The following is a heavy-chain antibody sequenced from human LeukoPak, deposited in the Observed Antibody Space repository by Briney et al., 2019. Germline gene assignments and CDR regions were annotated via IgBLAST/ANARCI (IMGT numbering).Heavy chain of an antibody. D-gene: IGHD3-16*01. CDR3: ARSLAFDL. CDR1: GFTFNTYS. CDR2: ISGGSVTI. J-gene: IGHJ3*01. Sequence: GESLRLSCAASGFTFNTYSMNWVRQAPGKGLEWVSYISGGSVTIYYADSVKGRFTVTRDNAENSLFLQMNSLRDEDTAVYYCARSLAFDLWGQGTVVSVSS. V-gene: IGHV3-48*02.